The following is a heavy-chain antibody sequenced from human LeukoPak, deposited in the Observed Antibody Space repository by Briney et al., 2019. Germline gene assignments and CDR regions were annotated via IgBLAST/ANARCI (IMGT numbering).Heavy chain of an antibody. V-gene: IGHV4-39*01. Sequence: PSETLSLTCTVSGGSISGSKYYWGWIRQPPGKGLEWIGSFSDTTTYQNASLKSRVTISVDSSKNQVSLKVTSMTAADTAVYYCVRQDAALIAGGILAPYYFDVWGQGILVTVSS. CDR2: FSDTTT. J-gene: IGHJ4*02. CDR3: VRQDAALIAGGILAPYYFDV. D-gene: IGHD2-15*01. CDR1: GGSISGSKYY.